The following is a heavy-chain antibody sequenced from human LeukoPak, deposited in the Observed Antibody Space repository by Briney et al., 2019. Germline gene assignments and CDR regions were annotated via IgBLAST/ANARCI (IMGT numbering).Heavy chain of an antibody. Sequence: SETLSLTCAVYGGSFSGYYWSWIRQPPGKGLEGIGEINHSGSTNYNPSLKSRVTISVDTSKNQFSLKQSSVTAADTAVYYCASGTGYANWSDPCGQGTLVTVSS. CDR1: GGSFSGYY. J-gene: IGHJ5*02. V-gene: IGHV4-34*01. CDR2: INHSGST. CDR3: ASGTGYANWSDP. D-gene: IGHD5-18*01.